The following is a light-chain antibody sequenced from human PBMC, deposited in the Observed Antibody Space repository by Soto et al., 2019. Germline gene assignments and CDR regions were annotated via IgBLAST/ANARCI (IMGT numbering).Light chain of an antibody. CDR2: GAS. J-gene: IGKJ1*01. CDR1: QTINNY. Sequence: DIQMTQSPASLSASVGDRVAVTCRASQTINNYINWYQQKPGKAPKLLIYGASSLQSGVPSRFSASGFGTDFSLTISSLQPEDVATYFCQQTNSKPWTFGQGTRVEIK. CDR3: QQTNSKPWT. V-gene: IGKV1-39*01.